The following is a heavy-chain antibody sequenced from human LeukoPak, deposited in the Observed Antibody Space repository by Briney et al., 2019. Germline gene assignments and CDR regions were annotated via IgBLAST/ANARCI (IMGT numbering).Heavy chain of an antibody. D-gene: IGHD5-24*01. Sequence: SETLSLTCTVSGGSISSGDYYWSWIRQPPGEGLEWVGYIYYSGTTFYNPSLKSRPTISVDTSKNQFSLKVSSVTAADTAVYYCARNQDGYANFDYWGQGTLVPSPQ. V-gene: IGHV4-30-4*01. J-gene: IGHJ4*02. CDR2: IYYSGTT. CDR3: ARNQDGYANFDY. CDR1: GGSISSGDYY.